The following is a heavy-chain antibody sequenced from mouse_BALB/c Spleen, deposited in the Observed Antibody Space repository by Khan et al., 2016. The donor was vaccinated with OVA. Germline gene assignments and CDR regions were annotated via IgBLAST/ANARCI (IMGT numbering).Heavy chain of an antibody. CDR1: GYTFTIYG. Sequence: HIDTVQSGPQLKQPGEAVEISCKASGYTFTIYGLNFVRQAPGKGLKWMGWVNTYTGEPTSADDFKERFAFSLGTSASTAFLQFNTLKIEDTATYYSAGDGCNRTADYWGQGTSLTVSS. V-gene: IGHV9-3-1*01. CDR2: VNTYTGEP. CDR3: AGDGCNRTADY. D-gene: IGHD2-1*01. J-gene: IGHJ4*01.